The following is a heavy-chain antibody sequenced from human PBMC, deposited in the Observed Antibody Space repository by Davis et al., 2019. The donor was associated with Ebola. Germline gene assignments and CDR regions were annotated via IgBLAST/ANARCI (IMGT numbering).Heavy chain of an antibody. CDR3: ARDFHGLRYFDWLLPISDEGTNYYYYYGMDV. CDR1: GCSFSGYY. Sequence: SETLSLTCAVYGCSFSGYYLSWTRQPPGKGLEWIGEINHSGSTNYNPSLKSRVTISVDTSKNQFSLKLSSVTAADTAVYYCARDFHGLRYFDWLLPISDEGTNYYYYYGMDVWGQGTTVTVSS. V-gene: IGHV4-34*01. CDR2: INHSGST. J-gene: IGHJ6*02. D-gene: IGHD3-9*01.